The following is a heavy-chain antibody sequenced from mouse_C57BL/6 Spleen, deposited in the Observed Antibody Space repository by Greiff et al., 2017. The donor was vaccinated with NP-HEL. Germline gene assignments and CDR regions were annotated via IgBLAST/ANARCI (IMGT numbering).Heavy chain of an antibody. Sequence: QVQLQQPGAELVRPGSSVKLSCKASGYTFTSYWMHWVKQRPIQGLEWIGNIDPSDSETHYNQKFKDKATLTVDKSSSTAYMQLSSLTSEDSAVYYCARERNYYGSSYYYWGQGTTLTVSS. CDR2: IDPSDSET. CDR3: ARERNYYGSSYYY. J-gene: IGHJ2*01. CDR1: GYTFTSYW. V-gene: IGHV1-52*01. D-gene: IGHD1-1*01.